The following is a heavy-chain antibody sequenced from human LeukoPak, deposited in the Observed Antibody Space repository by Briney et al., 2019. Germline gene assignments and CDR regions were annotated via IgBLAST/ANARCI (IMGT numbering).Heavy chain of an antibody. Sequence: ASVKVSCKASGYTFASYYMHWVRQAPGQGLEWMGIINPSGGSTSYAQKFQGRVTMTRDMSTSTVYMELSSLRSEDTAVYYCATRTSRGFYGSGSYVDYWGQGTLVTVSS. D-gene: IGHD3-10*01. CDR1: GYTFASYY. CDR2: INPSGGST. V-gene: IGHV1-46*01. CDR3: ATRTSRGFYGSGSYVDY. J-gene: IGHJ4*02.